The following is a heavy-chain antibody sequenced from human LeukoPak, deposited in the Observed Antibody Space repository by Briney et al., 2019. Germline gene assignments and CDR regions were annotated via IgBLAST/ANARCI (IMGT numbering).Heavy chain of an antibody. J-gene: IGHJ4*02. CDR1: GYSFTTYR. V-gene: IGHV5-10-1*01. D-gene: IGHD3-10*01. CDR3: ARHGGGFDY. Sequence: GESLKISCKGSGYSFTTYRISWVRQMPGKGLEWMGMIDPRDSYSNYSPSFQGHVTISADKSISTASLQWSSLKASDTAMYYCARHGGGFDYWGQGTLVTVSS. CDR2: IDPRDSYS.